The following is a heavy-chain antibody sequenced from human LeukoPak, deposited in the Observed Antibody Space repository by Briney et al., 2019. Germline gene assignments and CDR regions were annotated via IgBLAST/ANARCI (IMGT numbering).Heavy chain of an antibody. CDR2: ISSSSSYI. D-gene: IGHD6-13*01. CDR3: ASAYSSSGVTHYFDY. J-gene: IGHJ4*02. CDR1: GFTFSSYS. V-gene: IGHV3-21*01. Sequence: PGGSLRLSCAASGFTFSSYSMNWVRQAPGKGLEWVSSISSSSSYIYYADSVKGRFTISRDNAKNSLYLQMNSLRAEDTAVYYCASAYSSSGVTHYFDYWGQGTLVTVSS.